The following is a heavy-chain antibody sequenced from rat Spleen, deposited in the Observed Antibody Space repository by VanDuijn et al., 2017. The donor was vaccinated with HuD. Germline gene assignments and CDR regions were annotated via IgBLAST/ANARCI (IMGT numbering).Heavy chain of an antibody. CDR2: ISTGGGNT. Sequence: EVQLVESGGGLVQPGRSLRLSCVASGFTFNNYWMSWIRQAPTKGLEWVASISTGGGNTYYRDSVKGRFTISRDDAKSTLYLQMDSLRSEDTATYYCARRPYYDGAYYPFAYWGQGTLVTVSS. CDR1: GFTFNNYW. J-gene: IGHJ3*01. D-gene: IGHD1-12*02. CDR3: ARRPYYDGAYYPFAY. V-gene: IGHV5-25*01.